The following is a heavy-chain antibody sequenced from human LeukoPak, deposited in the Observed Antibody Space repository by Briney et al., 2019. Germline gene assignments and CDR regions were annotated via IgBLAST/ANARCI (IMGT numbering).Heavy chain of an antibody. CDR2: IWYDGSHM. Sequence: PGGSLRLSCADSGFTFSSYGMHWVRRAPGKGLEWVAVIWYDGSHMYYADSVKGRFTISRDNSRNTLYLQMNSLRVEDTAVYYCARAGYCSGGSCYGMDVWGQGTTVTVSS. D-gene: IGHD2-15*01. CDR3: ARAGYCSGGSCYGMDV. CDR1: GFTFSSYG. J-gene: IGHJ6*02. V-gene: IGHV3-33*08.